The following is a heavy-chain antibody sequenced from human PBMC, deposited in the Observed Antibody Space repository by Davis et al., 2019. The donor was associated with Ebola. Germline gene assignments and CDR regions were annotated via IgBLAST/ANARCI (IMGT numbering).Heavy chain of an antibody. CDR3: ARNTGRYFDN. V-gene: IGHV4-34*01. Sequence: MPSETLSLTCAVYGGSFSGYYWSWIRQPPGKGLEWIGEINHSGSTNYNPSLKSRVTISVDTSKNQFSLKLSSVTPEDTAVYYCARNTGRYFDNWGQGSLITVSS. CDR2: INHSGST. D-gene: IGHD3-9*01. CDR1: GGSFSGYY. J-gene: IGHJ4*02.